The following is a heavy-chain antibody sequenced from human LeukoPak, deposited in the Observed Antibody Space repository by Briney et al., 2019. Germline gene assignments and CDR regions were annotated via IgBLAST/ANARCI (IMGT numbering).Heavy chain of an antibody. CDR2: INPNSGGT. CDR1: GYTFTCYY. D-gene: IGHD2-2*01. CDR3: ARDRGYCSSTSCRTGFDP. Sequence: ASVKVSCKASGYTFTCYYMHWVRQAPGQGLEWMGRINPNSGGTNYAQKFRGRVTMTRDTSISTAYMELSRLRSDDTAVYYCARDRGYCSSTSCRTGFDPWGQGTLVTVSS. J-gene: IGHJ5*02. V-gene: IGHV1-2*06.